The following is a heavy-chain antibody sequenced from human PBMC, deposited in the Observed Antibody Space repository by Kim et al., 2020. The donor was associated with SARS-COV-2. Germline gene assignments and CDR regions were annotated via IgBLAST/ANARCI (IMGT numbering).Heavy chain of an antibody. CDR2: ISWDSDSR. Sequence: GGSLRLSCAASGFTFGDYAMHWVRQAPGKGLEWVSGISWDSDSRCYADSVKGRFTISRDNAKNSLYLQMNSLRAEDTALYYCAKKSSGYHGDAVDIWGQGTMVTVSS. CDR1: GFTFGDYA. J-gene: IGHJ3*02. D-gene: IGHD3-22*01. V-gene: IGHV3-9*01. CDR3: AKKSSGYHGDAVDI.